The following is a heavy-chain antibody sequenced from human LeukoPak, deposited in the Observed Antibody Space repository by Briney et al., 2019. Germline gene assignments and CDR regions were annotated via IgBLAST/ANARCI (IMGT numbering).Heavy chain of an antibody. CDR2: INPNSGGT. Sequence: ASVKVSCKASGYTFTGYYMHWVRQAPGQGLEWMGWINPNSGGTNYAQKFQGRVTMTRDTSISTAYMELSRLRSDDTAVYYCARDLSYYGSGSYLIGQHYYGMDVWGQGTTVTVSS. D-gene: IGHD3-10*01. V-gene: IGHV1-2*02. J-gene: IGHJ6*02. CDR1: GYTFTGYY. CDR3: ARDLSYYGSGSYLIGQHYYGMDV.